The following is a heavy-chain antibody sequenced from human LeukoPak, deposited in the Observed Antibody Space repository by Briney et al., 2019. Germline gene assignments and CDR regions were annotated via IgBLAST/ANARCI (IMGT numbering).Heavy chain of an antibody. V-gene: IGHV1-46*01. CDR2: INPSGGST. Sequence: ASVKVSCKASGGTFSSYAISWVRQAPGQGLEWMGIINPSGGSTSYAQKFQGRVTMTRDTSTSTVYMELSSLRSEDTAVYYCARGGSMVYWGRGTLVTVSS. CDR3: ARGGSMVY. D-gene: IGHD2-2*01. J-gene: IGHJ4*02. CDR1: GGTFSSYA.